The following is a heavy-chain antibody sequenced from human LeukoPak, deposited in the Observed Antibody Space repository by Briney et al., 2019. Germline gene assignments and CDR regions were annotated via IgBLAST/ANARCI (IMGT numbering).Heavy chain of an antibody. CDR2: ISGSGGST. Sequence: GGSLRLSCAASGFTFSSYAMSWVRQAPGKGLEWVSAISGSGGSTYYADSVKGRFTISRDNSKNTLYLQMNSLRAEDTAVYYRAKIGLSVRGSSYYYYGMDVWGQGTTVTVSS. CDR3: AKIGLSVRGSSYYYYGMDV. J-gene: IGHJ6*02. CDR1: GFTFSSYA. V-gene: IGHV3-23*01. D-gene: IGHD3-10*01.